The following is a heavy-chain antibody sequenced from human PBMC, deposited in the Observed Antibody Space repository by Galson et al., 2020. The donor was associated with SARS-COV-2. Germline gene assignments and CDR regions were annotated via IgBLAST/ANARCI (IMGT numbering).Heavy chain of an antibody. J-gene: IGHJ4*02. Sequence: GESLKISCAASGFTFRSSWMHWVRQAPGKGLVWVSRINSDGSSTSYADSVKGRFTISRDNAKNTLYLQMNSLRAEDTAVYYCARVGTRSGWKYYFDYWGQGTLVTVSS. D-gene: IGHD6-19*01. V-gene: IGHV3-74*01. CDR2: INSDGSST. CDR1: GFTFRSSW. CDR3: ARVGTRSGWKYYFDY.